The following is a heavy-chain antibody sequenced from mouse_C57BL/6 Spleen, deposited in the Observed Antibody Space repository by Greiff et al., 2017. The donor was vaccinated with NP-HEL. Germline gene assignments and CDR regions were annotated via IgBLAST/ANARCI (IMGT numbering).Heavy chain of an antibody. V-gene: IGHV1-66*01. Sequence: VQLQQSGPELVKPGASVKISCKASGYSFTSYYIHWVKQRPGQGLEWIGWIYPGSGNTKYNEKFKGKATLTADTSSSTAYMQLSSLTSEDSAVYYCARAPYYYGSSLYYAMDYWGQGTSVTVSS. J-gene: IGHJ4*01. CDR2: IYPGSGNT. CDR1: GYSFTSYY. CDR3: ARAPYYYGSSLYYAMDY. D-gene: IGHD1-1*01.